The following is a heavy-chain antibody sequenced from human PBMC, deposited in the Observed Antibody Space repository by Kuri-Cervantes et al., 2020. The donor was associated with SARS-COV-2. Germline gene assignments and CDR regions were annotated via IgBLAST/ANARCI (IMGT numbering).Heavy chain of an antibody. CDR2: IKSKTDGGTT. J-gene: IGHJ6*02. D-gene: IGHD5-18*01. V-gene: IGHV3-15*07. CDR3: STTAMADYYYYYGMDV. CDR1: CFTFTTDG. Sequence: GESLKISCAASCFTFTTDGMHWVRQAPGKGLEWVGRIKSKTDGGTTDYAAPVKGRFTISRDDSKNTLYLQMNSLKTEDTAVYYCSTTAMADYYYYYGMDVWGQGTTVTVSS.